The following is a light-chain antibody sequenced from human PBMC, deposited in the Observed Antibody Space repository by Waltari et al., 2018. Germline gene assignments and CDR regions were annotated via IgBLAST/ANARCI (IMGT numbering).Light chain of an antibody. CDR2: DVT. J-gene: IGLJ3*02. V-gene: IGLV2-18*02. CDR3: SSPTTSITWV. CDR1: SRDLANYNR. Sequence: QSALTQPPSVSGSPGQSVTISCTATSRDLANYNRVSWYQQSPGTAPKLMIYDVTNRPSGVPHRFSGSKSGNTASLTISGLQAEDEADYYCSSPTTSITWVFGGGTKLTVL.